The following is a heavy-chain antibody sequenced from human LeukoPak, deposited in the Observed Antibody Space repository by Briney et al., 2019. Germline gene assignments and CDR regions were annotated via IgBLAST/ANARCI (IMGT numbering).Heavy chain of an antibody. CDR3: AIHSRQRYFYYYGSGRRLDY. J-gene: IGHJ4*02. CDR2: IYYSGST. Sequence: SETLSLTCTVSGGSISSSSYYWGWIRQPPGKGLEWIGSIYYSGSTYYNPSLKSRVTISVDTSKNQFSLKLSSVTAADTAVYYCAIHSRQRYFYYYGSGRRLDYWGQGTLVTVSS. D-gene: IGHD3-10*01. CDR1: GGSISSSSYY. V-gene: IGHV4-39*01.